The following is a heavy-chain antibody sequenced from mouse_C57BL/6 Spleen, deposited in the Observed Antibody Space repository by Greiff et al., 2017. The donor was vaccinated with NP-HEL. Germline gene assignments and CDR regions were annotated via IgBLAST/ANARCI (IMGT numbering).Heavy chain of an antibody. V-gene: IGHV3-6*01. Sequence: EVQVVESGPGLVKPSQSLSLTCSVTGYSITSGYYWNWIRQFPGNKLEWMGYISYDGSNNYNPSLKNRISITRDTSKNQFFLKLNSVTTEDTATYYCARGDYYGSSYDFDYWGQGTTLTVSS. CDR3: ARGDYYGSSYDFDY. J-gene: IGHJ2*01. D-gene: IGHD1-1*01. CDR1: GYSITSGYY. CDR2: ISYDGSN.